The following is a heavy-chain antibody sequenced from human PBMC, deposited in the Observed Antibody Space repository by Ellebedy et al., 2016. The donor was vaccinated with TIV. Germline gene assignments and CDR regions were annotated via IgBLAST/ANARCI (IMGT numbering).Heavy chain of an antibody. CDR2: ISSSSSYI. CDR1: GFTFSSYS. D-gene: IGHD6-13*01. Sequence: GESLKISCAASGFTFSSYSMNWVRQAPGKGLEWVSSISSSSSYIYFADSVKGRFTISRDNAKNSLYLQMNSLRAEDTAVYYFARDVLRSSSNLKNYYYGMDVWGQGTTVTVSS. J-gene: IGHJ6*02. V-gene: IGHV3-21*01. CDR3: ARDVLRSSSNLKNYYYGMDV.